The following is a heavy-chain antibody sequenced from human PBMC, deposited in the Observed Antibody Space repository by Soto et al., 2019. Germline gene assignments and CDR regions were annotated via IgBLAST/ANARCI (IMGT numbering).Heavy chain of an antibody. CDR1: GFTFSTYW. CDR2: IKTDGSVT. V-gene: IGHV3-74*01. CDR3: ARDLGGSHDY. J-gene: IGHJ4*02. Sequence: GGSLRLSSAASGFTFSTYWMHWVRQAPGKGLVWVSRIKTDGSVTTYADSVKGRFTISRDNAKNTLYLQMNTLRAEDTAVYYCARDLGGSHDYWGRGTLVTVSS. D-gene: IGHD3-16*01.